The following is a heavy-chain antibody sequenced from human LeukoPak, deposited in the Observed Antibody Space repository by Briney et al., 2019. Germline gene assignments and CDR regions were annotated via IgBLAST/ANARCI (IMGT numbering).Heavy chain of an antibody. CDR3: ARGRGGYSGYVKGLDY. V-gene: IGHV4-34*01. J-gene: IGHJ4*02. CDR1: GGSFSGYY. D-gene: IGHD5-12*01. CDR2: INHSGST. Sequence: SETLSLTCAVYGGSFSGYYWSWIRQPPGKGLEWIGEINHSGSTNYNPSLKSRVTISVDTSKNQFSLELSSVTAADTAVYYCARGRGGYSGYVKGLDYWGQGTLVTVSS.